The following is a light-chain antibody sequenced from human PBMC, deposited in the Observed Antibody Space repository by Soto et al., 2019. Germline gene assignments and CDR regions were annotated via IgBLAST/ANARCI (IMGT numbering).Light chain of an antibody. CDR1: SANIGNNY. Sequence: QSVLTQPPSVSAAPGQKVTISCSGSSANIGNNYVSWYQQLPGTAPKLVIYDSDKRPSEIPDRFSASKSGTSATLDITGLQTGDEADYYCGAWDSSLSVVVFGGGTKVTV. J-gene: IGLJ2*01. CDR2: DSD. V-gene: IGLV1-51*01. CDR3: GAWDSSLSVVV.